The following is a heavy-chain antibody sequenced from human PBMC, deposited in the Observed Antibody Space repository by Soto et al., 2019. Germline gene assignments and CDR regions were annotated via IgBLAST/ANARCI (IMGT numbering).Heavy chain of an antibody. Sequence: EVQLVESGGGLVQPGRSLRLYCVASGFTFEEDAMHWVRQVAGKGLEWVSGISWNSGAKGYADSVKGRFTISRDNAKNSLYLQMNSLRAEDTALYYCAKDPGYCRCSTCYGVGAFDMWGQGTMVTVSS. CDR1: GFTFEEDA. J-gene: IGHJ3*02. CDR3: AKDPGYCRCSTCYGVGAFDM. CDR2: ISWNSGAK. D-gene: IGHD2-2*01. V-gene: IGHV3-9*01.